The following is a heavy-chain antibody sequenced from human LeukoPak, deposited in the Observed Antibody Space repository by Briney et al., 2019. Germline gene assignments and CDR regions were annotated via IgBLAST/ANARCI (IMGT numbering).Heavy chain of an antibody. CDR2: VFYSGST. V-gene: IGHV4-59*12. J-gene: IGHJ4*02. Sequence: SETLSLTCTVSGGSISSYYWSWIRQPPGKGLEWIGYVFYSGSTNYNPSLKSRVTISVDTSKNQFSLKLSSVTAADTAVYYCARDRWGGTGYGYFDYWGQGTLVTVSS. D-gene: IGHD3/OR15-3a*01. CDR1: GGSISSYY. CDR3: ARDRWGGTGYGYFDY.